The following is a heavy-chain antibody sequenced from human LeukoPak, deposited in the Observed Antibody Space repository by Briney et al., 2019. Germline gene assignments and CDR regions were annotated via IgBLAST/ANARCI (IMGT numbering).Heavy chain of an antibody. CDR2: ITDTGSAT. D-gene: IGHD1-14*01. CDR3: ARARKGYYFDH. J-gene: IGHJ4*02. Sequence: KPGGSLRLSCAASGFTFSGNYMIWIRQAPGKGLEWVSYITDTGSATYSADPVKGRFTISRDNAKNSLFLQMNSLRADDTDVYYCARARKGYYFDHWGQGTLVTVSS. V-gene: IGHV3-11*04. CDR1: GFTFSGNY.